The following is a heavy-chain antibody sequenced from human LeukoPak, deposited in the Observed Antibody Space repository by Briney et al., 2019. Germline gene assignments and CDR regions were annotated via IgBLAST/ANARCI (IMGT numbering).Heavy chain of an antibody. Sequence: PGGSLRLSCAASGFTFSSYAMSWVRQAPGKGLKWVSAISGSGGSTYYADSVKGRFTISRDNSKNTLYLQMNSLRAEDTAVYYCAKVCASTTYYFDYWGQGTLVTVSS. CDR3: AKVCASTTYYFDY. J-gene: IGHJ4*02. CDR2: ISGSGGST. D-gene: IGHD2-2*01. CDR1: GFTFSSYA. V-gene: IGHV3-23*01.